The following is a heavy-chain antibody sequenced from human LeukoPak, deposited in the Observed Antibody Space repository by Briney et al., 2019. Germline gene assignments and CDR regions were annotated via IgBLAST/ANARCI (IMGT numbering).Heavy chain of an antibody. D-gene: IGHD3-10*01. CDR1: GYTFTSYY. CDR2: ISAYNGNT. J-gene: IGHJ6*02. CDR3: ARSPPHGSYYYYYGMDV. Sequence: ASVKVSCKASGYTFTSYYMHWVRQAPGQGLEWMGWISAYNGNTNYAQKLQGRVTMTTDTSTSTAYMELRSLRSDDTAVYYCARSPPHGSYYYYYGMDVWGQGTTVTVSS. V-gene: IGHV1-18*04.